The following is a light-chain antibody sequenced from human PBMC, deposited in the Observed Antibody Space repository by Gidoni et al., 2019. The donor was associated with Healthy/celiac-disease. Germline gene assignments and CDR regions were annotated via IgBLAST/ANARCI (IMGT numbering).Light chain of an antibody. CDR3: QQSYSTRYT. J-gene: IGKJ2*01. CDR2: AAS. V-gene: IGKV1-39*01. CDR1: QSISSY. Sequence: DIQMTQSPSSLSASVGDRVTITGRASQSISSYLNWYQQKPGKAPKLLIYAASSLQSGVPSRFSGSGSGTDFTLTISSLQPEDFATYYCQQSYSTRYTFGQXTKLEIK.